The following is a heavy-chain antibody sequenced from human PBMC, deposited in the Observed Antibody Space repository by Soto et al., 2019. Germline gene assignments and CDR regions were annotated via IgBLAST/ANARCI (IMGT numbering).Heavy chain of an antibody. Sequence: GGSLRLSCAASGFTFDDYAMHWVRQAPGKGLEWVSGISWNSGSIGYADSVKGRFTISRDNAKNSLYLQMNSLRAEDTALYYCAKVGMGGPLDYWGQGTLVTVSS. CDR2: ISWNSGSI. CDR3: AKVGMGGPLDY. V-gene: IGHV3-9*01. CDR1: GFTFDDYA. J-gene: IGHJ4*02. D-gene: IGHD1-20*01.